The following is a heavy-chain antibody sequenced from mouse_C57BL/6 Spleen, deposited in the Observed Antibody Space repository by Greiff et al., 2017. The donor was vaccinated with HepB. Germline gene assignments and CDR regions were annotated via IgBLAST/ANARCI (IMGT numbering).Heavy chain of an antibody. J-gene: IGHJ2*01. V-gene: IGHV3-6*01. CDR3: ARYGYIYFDY. CDR1: GYSITSGYY. Sequence: EVQLQQSGPGLVKPSQSLSLTCSVPGYSITSGYYWNWIRQFPGNKLEWMGYISYDGSNNYNPSLKNRISITRDTSKNQFFLKLNSVTTEDTATYYCARYGYIYFDYWGQGTTLTVSS. D-gene: IGHD2-2*01. CDR2: ISYDGSN.